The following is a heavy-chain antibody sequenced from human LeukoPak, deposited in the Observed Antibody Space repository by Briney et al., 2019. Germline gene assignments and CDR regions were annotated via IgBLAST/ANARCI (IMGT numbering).Heavy chain of an antibody. V-gene: IGHV3-74*01. CDR1: GFTFGNFW. D-gene: IGHD2-2*01. CDR3: TREQEDCTGTTCYRAFDV. J-gene: IGHJ3*01. CDR2: VHSDVSIT. Sequence: QPGGSLRLSCAASGFTFGNFWINWVRQAPGKGLVWVSRVHSDVSITNYADSVKGRFSISRDSAKNTLYLQMSSLRSEDTGVYYCTREQEDCTGTTCYRAFDVWGQGTMVTVS.